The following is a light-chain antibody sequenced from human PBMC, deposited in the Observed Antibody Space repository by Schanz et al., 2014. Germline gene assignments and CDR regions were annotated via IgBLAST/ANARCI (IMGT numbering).Light chain of an antibody. V-gene: IGLV8-61*01. CDR1: SGSVSSSYH. Sequence: QAVVTQEPSFSVSPGGTVTLTCGLSSGSVSSSYHPSWYQQPPGQAPRTLIYSTNSRSSGVPDRFSGSILGNKAALTITGAQADDECDYYCVLYMGSGTWVFGGGTKVTVL. J-gene: IGLJ3*02. CDR2: STN. CDR3: VLYMGSGTWV.